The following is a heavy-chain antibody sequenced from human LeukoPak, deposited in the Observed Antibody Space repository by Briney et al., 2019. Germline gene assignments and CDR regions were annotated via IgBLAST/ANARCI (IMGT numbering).Heavy chain of an antibody. J-gene: IGHJ4*02. Sequence: ASVKVSCKVSGYTLTELSMHWVRQAPGKGLEWMGGFDPEDGETIYAQKFQGGVTMTEDTSTDTAYMELSSLRSEDTAVYYCATEPRSDDPYYFDYWGQGTLVTVSS. CDR1: GYTLTELS. D-gene: IGHD2-21*01. CDR2: FDPEDGET. V-gene: IGHV1-24*01. CDR3: ATEPRSDDPYYFDY.